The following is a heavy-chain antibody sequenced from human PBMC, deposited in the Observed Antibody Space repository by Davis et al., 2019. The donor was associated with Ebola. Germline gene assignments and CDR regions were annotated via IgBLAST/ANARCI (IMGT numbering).Heavy chain of an antibody. CDR3: ARGLVREWELQWLWFDP. J-gene: IGHJ5*02. CDR1: GFTFSSYA. V-gene: IGHV3-64*01. D-gene: IGHD1-26*01. CDR2: ISSNGGST. Sequence: ESLKISCAASGFTFSSYAMHWVRQAPGKGLEYVSAISSNGGSTYYANSVKGRFTISRDNSKNTLYLQMGSLRAEDMAVYYCARGLVREWELQWLWFDPWGQGTLVTVSS.